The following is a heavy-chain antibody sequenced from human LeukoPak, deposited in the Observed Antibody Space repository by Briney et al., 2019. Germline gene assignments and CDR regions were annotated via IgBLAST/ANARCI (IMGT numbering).Heavy chain of an antibody. CDR3: AKDRDDSSGFYHDY. V-gene: IGHV3-23*01. D-gene: IGHD3-22*01. Sequence: GVSLRLSCAASGFTFSNSAMSWVRQAPGKGLAWVSSISGSGGSIYYADSVKGRFTISRDNFKNILYLQMNSLRAEDTAVYYCAKDRDDSSGFYHDYWGQGTLLTVSS. CDR2: ISGSGGSI. J-gene: IGHJ4*02. CDR1: GFTFSNSA.